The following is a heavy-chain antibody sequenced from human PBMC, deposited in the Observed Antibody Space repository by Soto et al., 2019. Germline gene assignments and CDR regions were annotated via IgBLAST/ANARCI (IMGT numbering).Heavy chain of an antibody. CDR1: RYIFTAYF. Sequence: QVQLVQSGAEVMKPGASVKVSCKAPRYIFTAYFMHWVRQAPGQGLEWMGWINPNNGATHYGLSFQGRVTMTRDTSISTAYMELSSLRSDGTAVYYCASHDTGARFDPWGQGTLVIVSS. CDR3: ASHDTGARFDP. CDR2: INPNNGAT. D-gene: IGHD1-1*01. J-gene: IGHJ5*02. V-gene: IGHV1-2*02.